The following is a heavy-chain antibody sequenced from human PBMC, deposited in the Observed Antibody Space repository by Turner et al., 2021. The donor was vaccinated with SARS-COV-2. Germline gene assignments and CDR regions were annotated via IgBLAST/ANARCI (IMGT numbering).Heavy chain of an antibody. CDR3: ARDGGDPPRYFQH. CDR1: GGSISSSSYY. Sequence: QLQLQESGPGLGTPSETLSLTCTVSGGSISSSSYYWGWIRQPPGKGLEWIGSIYYSGSTYYNPSLKSRVTISVDTSKNQFSLKLSSVTAADTAVYYCARDGGDPPRYFQHWGQGTLVTVS. V-gene: IGHV4-39*02. J-gene: IGHJ1*01. D-gene: IGHD2-21*02. CDR2: IYYSGST.